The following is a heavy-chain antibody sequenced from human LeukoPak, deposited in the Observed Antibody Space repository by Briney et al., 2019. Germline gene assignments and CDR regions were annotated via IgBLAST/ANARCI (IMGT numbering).Heavy chain of an antibody. CDR2: VYYTGST. J-gene: IGHJ4*02. D-gene: IGHD6-6*01. CDR3: ARHGVYSSSSYFDY. CDR1: GASISTLY. V-gene: IGHV4-59*08. Sequence: SEALSLTCSVSGASISTLYWSWIRQPPGKGLEWIGYVYYTGSTNYNPSLKSRVTIFPDTSKNQFSLRLTSVTAADTAVYYCARHGVYSSSSYFDYLGQGTLVTVSS.